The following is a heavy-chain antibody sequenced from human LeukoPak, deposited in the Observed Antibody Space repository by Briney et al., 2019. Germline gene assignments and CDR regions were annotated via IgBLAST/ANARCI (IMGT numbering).Heavy chain of an antibody. J-gene: IGHJ3*02. CDR1: GFTLSDHY. V-gene: IGHV3-72*01. CDR3: VRAYESSGWNAPDI. CDR2: TRNKARGYTT. D-gene: IGHD3-22*01. Sequence: GGSLRLSCAASGFTLSDHYMDWVRQAPGIGLEWLGRTRNKARGYTTEYAASVKGRFIISRDDSKSSLSLLMNSPKTEDTAIYYCVRAYESSGWNAPDIWGQGTLVTVSS.